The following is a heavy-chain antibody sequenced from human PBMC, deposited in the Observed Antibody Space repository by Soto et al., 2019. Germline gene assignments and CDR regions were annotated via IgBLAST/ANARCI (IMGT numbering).Heavy chain of an antibody. Sequence: PGGSLRLSCEASGFTFSSYWMSWVRQAPAKGLEWVAVIWYDGSKKLYADSVRGRFTISRDNSKNTLYLQMNSLRADDTAVYYCARDQPYYDRNFYYSSPSPRPQEFDYWGQGTLVTVSS. CDR2: IWYDGSKK. D-gene: IGHD3-22*01. CDR3: ARDQPYYDRNFYYSSPSPRPQEFDY. V-gene: IGHV3-33*08. J-gene: IGHJ4*02. CDR1: GFTFSSYW.